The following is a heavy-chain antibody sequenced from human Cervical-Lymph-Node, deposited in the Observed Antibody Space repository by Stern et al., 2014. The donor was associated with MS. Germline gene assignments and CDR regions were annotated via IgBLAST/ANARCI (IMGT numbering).Heavy chain of an antibody. J-gene: IGHJ4*02. CDR3: AHVNRSSGLDY. V-gene: IGHV2-5*02. CDR1: GFSLRTNGVA. D-gene: IGHD3-10*01. Sequence: QITLKESGPTLVKPTETLRLTCTFSGFSLRTNGVAVGWIRQTPGKALEFLALIYWDGDKRYNPSLKRRLTITTDTSKNQVVLTMTNMDPVDTATYYCAHVNRSSGLDYWGQGTLVTVSS. CDR2: IYWDGDK.